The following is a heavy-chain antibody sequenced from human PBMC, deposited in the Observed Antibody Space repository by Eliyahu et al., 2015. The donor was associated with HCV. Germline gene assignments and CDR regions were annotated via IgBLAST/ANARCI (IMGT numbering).Heavy chain of an antibody. Sequence: QVQLQESGPGRVKPSETLSLTXSVSGFSIARGYYWGWIRQPPGKGLXWIGSIFXSGLTYYNPSLXSRVTMSVDTSKNXFSLRLXSVSAXDTAVYYCARVDFTVMGVGDFDYWGQGNLVTVSS. V-gene: IGHV4-38-2*02. CDR1: GFSIARGYY. CDR3: ARVDFTVMGVGDFDY. D-gene: IGHD3-16*01. J-gene: IGHJ4*02. CDR2: IFXSGLT.